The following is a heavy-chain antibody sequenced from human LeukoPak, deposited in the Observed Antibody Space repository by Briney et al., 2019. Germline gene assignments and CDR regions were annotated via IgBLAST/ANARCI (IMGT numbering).Heavy chain of an antibody. CDR1: GFTVSSNY. V-gene: IGHV3-66*01. CDR3: AKGDYGDYIDY. J-gene: IGHJ4*02. D-gene: IGHD4-17*01. Sequence: GGSLRLTCVASGFTVSSNYMSWVRQAPGKGLEWVSMFYSGGSTFYADSVKGRFTIARDSSKNTLYLQMNSLRAEDTAVYYCAKGDYGDYIDYWGQGTLVTVSS. CDR2: FYSGGST.